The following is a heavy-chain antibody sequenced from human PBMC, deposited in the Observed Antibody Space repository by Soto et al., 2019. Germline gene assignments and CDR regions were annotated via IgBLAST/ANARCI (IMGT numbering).Heavy chain of an antibody. V-gene: IGHV1-69*12. CDR3: ARTIGNGYSYGYGLVSFDY. CDR2: IIPIFGTA. J-gene: IGHJ4*02. Sequence: QVQLVQSGAEVKKPGSSVKVSCKASGGTFSSYAISWVRQAPGQGLEWMGGIIPIFGTANYAQKFQGRVTITADESTSTAYMELSSLRSEDTAVYYCARTIGNGYSYGYGLVSFDYWGQGTLVTVSS. CDR1: GGTFSSYA. D-gene: IGHD5-18*01.